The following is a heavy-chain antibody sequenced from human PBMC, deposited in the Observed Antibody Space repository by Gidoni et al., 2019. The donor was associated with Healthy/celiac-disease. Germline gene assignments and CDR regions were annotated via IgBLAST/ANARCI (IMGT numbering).Heavy chain of an antibody. D-gene: IGHD2-21*02. J-gene: IGHJ4*02. CDR1: GYSFTSYW. Sequence: EVQLVQSGAEVTKPGESLKISCKGSGYSFTSYWIGWVRQMPGKGLEWMGIIYPGDSDTRYSPSFQGQVTISADKSISTAYLQWSSLKASDTAMYYCARHSRYCGGDCYPGTLRYWGQGTLVTVSS. V-gene: IGHV5-51*01. CDR2: IYPGDSDT. CDR3: ARHSRYCGGDCYPGTLRY.